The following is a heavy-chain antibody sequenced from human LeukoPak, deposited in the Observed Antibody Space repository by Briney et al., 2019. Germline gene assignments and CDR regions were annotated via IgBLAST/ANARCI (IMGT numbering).Heavy chain of an antibody. D-gene: IGHD5-24*01. CDR2: ITSDGSST. V-gene: IGHV3-74*01. J-gene: IGHJ4*02. Sequence: PGGSLRLSCAASGFTFSNYWMHWVRQAPGKGLVWVSRITSDGSSTSYADSVKGRFTISRDNAKNTQYLQMNSLRAEDTAVYYCARNGYNGAFDYWGQGTLVTVSS. CDR1: GFTFSNYW. CDR3: ARNGYNGAFDY.